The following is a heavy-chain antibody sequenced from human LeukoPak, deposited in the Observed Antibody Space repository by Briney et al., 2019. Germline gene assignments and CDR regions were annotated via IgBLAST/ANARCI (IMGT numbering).Heavy chain of an antibody. V-gene: IGHV4-59*01. CDR3: ARHAVQLELNWFDP. CDR2: IYYSGST. CDR1: GGSISSYY. Sequence: PSETLSLTCTVSGGSISSYYWSWIRQPPGKGLEWIGYIYYSGSTNYNPSLKSRVTISVDTSKNQFSLKLSSVTAADTAVYYCARHAVQLELNWFDPWGQGTLVTVSS. D-gene: IGHD1-1*01. J-gene: IGHJ5*02.